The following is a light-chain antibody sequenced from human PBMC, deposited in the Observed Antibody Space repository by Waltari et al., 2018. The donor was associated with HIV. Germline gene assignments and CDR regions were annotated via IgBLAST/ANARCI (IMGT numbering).Light chain of an antibody. CDR2: QNS. CDR3: QSWDSSYVV. Sequence: SYELTQPPSVSVSPGPTASITCTGDRLEYKYFSWYQQKPGQSPVLVIDQNSGRPSGIPERFSGSKSGNTATLTISGTQAMDEADFYCQSWDSSYVVFGGGTKLIVL. J-gene: IGLJ3*02. V-gene: IGLV3-1*01. CDR1: RLEYKY.